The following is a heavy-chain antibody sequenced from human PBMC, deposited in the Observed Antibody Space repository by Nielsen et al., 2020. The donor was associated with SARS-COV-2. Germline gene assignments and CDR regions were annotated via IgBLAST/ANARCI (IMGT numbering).Heavy chain of an antibody. V-gene: IGHV3-49*04. CDR3: TQDDFWSGYYPY. CDR1: GFTFGDYA. CDR2: IRSKAYGGTT. J-gene: IGHJ4*02. D-gene: IGHD3-3*01. Sequence: SLKISCTASGFTFGDYAMSWVRQAPGKGLEWVGFIRSKAYGGTTEYAASVKGRFTISRDDSKSMAYLQMNSLKTEDTAVYYCTQDDFWSGYYPYWGQGTLVTVSS.